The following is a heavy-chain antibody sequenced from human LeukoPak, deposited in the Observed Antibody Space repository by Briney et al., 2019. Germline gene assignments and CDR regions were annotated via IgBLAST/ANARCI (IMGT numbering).Heavy chain of an antibody. J-gene: IGHJ4*02. CDR3: AREDSRRGSRGYLDY. D-gene: IGHD2-15*01. Sequence: GASVKVSCKASGYTFTSYGISWVRQAPGQGLEWMGWISGYNGNTNYAQKLQGRVTMSTDTSTSTAYMELRSLRSDDTAVYYCAREDSRRGSRGYLDYWGQGTLVTVFS. V-gene: IGHV1-18*01. CDR1: GYTFTSYG. CDR2: ISGYNGNT.